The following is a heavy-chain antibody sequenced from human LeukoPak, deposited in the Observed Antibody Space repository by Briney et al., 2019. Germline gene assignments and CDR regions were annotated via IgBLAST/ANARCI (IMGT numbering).Heavy chain of an antibody. CDR1: GYTFTSYG. CDR2: INPNSGGT. CDR3: ARAGITIFGVFDY. V-gene: IGHV1-2*02. Sequence: GASVKVSCKASGYTFTSYGISWVRQAPGQGLEWMGWINPNSGGTNYAQKFQGRVTMTRDTSISTAYVELSRLRSDDTAVYYCARAGITIFGVFDYWGQGTLVTVSS. J-gene: IGHJ4*02. D-gene: IGHD3-3*01.